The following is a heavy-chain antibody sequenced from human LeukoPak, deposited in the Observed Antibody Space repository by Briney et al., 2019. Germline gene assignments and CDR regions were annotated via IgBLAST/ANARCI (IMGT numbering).Heavy chain of an antibody. D-gene: IGHD3-9*01. V-gene: IGHV4-4*08. CDR3: ARDSYYDILTGYYNYFDY. Sequence: PSETLSLTCAVYGESFSGYYWSWIRQPPGKGLEWIGRIYTSGSANYNPSLKSRVTISVDTSKNQFSLKLSSVTAADTAVYHCARDSYYDILTGYYNYFDYWGQGTLVTVSS. J-gene: IGHJ4*02. CDR2: IYTSGSA. CDR1: GESFSGYY.